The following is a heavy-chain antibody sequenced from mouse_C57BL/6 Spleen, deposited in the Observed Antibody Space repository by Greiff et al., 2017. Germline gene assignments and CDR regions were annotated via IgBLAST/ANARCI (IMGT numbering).Heavy chain of an antibody. V-gene: IGHV1-15*01. CDR1: GYTFTDYE. Sequence: VKLQQSGAELVRPGASVTLSCKASGYTFTDYEMHWVKQTPVHGLEWIGAIDPETGGTAYNQKFKGKAILTADKSSSTAYMELRSLTSEDSAVYYGTPPYYYGSLDDWGQGTS. CDR2: IDPETGGT. D-gene: IGHD1-1*01. J-gene: IGHJ2*03. CDR3: TPPYYYGSLDD.